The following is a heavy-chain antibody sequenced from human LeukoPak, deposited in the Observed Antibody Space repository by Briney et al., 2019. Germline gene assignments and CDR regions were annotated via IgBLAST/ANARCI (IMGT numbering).Heavy chain of an antibody. CDR2: ISGSGGST. CDR3: AEAGGSGWYEGYYFDY. CDR1: GFTFSSYA. D-gene: IGHD6-19*01. Sequence: GGSLRLSCAASGFTFSSYAMSWGRQAPGKGLEWVSGISGSGGSTYYADSVKGRFTISRDNSKSTLSLQMNSLRADDTAVYYCAEAGGSGWYEGYYFDYWGQGTLVTVSS. J-gene: IGHJ4*02. V-gene: IGHV3-23*01.